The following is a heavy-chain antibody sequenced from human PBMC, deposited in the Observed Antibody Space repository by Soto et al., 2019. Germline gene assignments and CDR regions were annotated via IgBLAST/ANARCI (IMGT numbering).Heavy chain of an antibody. J-gene: IGHJ3*02. V-gene: IGHV4-61*01. Sequence: PSETLSLTCTVSGGSVSSGNYNWNWIRQPPGKGLEWIGYIYHSGHTHYDPPLKSRVTISLDTSKNQFSLTLSSVTAADTAVYYCARGGYIYGADAFDIWGQGTLVTVSS. CDR3: ARGGYIYGADAFDI. CDR2: IYHSGHT. D-gene: IGHD5-18*01. CDR1: GGSVSSGNYN.